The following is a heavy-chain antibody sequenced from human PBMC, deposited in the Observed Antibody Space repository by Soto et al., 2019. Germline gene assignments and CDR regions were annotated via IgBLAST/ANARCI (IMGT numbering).Heavy chain of an antibody. V-gene: IGHV3-48*02. CDR2: ISSSSTI. D-gene: IGHD6-13*01. J-gene: IGHJ5*02. Sequence: GGSLRLSCAASGFTFSSYSMNWVRQAPGKGLEWVSYISSSSTIYYADSVKGRFTISRDNAKNSLYLQMNSLRDEDTAVYYCARDSGSSGVYWFDPWGQGTLVTVSS. CDR3: ARDSGSSGVYWFDP. CDR1: GFTFSSYS.